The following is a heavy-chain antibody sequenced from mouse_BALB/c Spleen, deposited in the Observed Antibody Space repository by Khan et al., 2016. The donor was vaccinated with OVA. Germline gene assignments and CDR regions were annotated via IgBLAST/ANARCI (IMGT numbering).Heavy chain of an antibody. V-gene: IGHV2-6-1*01. CDR1: GFSLSSYG. Sequence: QVQLKESGPSLVAPSQSLSITCTISGFSLSSYGIHWVRQPPGQGLEWLVVIWSDGSTTYNSTLKSRLSITKDNSKSQVFLKMNSLQTDDTAIYYCARQPYYHYYVMDYWGQGTSITVSS. J-gene: IGHJ4*01. D-gene: IGHD2-10*01. CDR3: ARQPYYHYYVMDY. CDR2: IWSDGST.